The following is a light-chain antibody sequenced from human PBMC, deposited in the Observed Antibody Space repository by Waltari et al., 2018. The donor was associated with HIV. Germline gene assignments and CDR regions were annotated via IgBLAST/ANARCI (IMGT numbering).Light chain of an antibody. CDR2: YDT. CDR3: QVWDSTSDHVL. Sequence: SSLFTQTPSASVAPGKTARSTCWGKNIERKSVPWYPQKPGQAPLLVIYYDTDRPSGIPERFSGSNSGNTATLTISRVGDGDEADYYCQVWDSTSDHVLFGGGTRLTVL. CDR1: NIERKS. V-gene: IGLV3-21*04. J-gene: IGLJ2*01.